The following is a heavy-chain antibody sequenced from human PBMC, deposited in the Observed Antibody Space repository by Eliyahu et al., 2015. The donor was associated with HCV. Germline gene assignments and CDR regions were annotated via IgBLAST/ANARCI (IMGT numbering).Heavy chain of an antibody. J-gene: IGHJ4*02. D-gene: IGHD3-10*01. V-gene: IGHV2-5*02. CDR3: AQRTTTVQGIVAAFHS. CDR2: XYWDDDK. CDR1: GFSLTTSGVG. Sequence: QITLKESGPTLVKPTQTLTLTCTFSGFSLTTSGVGVGWIRQPPGKALEWLTLXYWDDDKRYSPSLKSRLTISKDTSKNQVVLTMTNMDPVDTATYYCAQRTTTVQGIVAAFHSWGPGTLVTVSS.